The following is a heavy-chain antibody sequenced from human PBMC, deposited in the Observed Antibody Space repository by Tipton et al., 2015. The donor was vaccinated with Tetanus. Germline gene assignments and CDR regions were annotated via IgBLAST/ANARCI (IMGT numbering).Heavy chain of an antibody. CDR1: SSSSYY. D-gene: IGHD3-9*01. CDR3: AKCYYDILTGYLDY. CDR2: ISGSGGST. V-gene: IGHV3-23*01. J-gene: IGHJ4*02. Sequence: SSSSYYWGWIRQPPGKGLEWVSAISGSGGSTYYADSVKGRFTISRDNSKNTLYLQMNSLRAEDTAVYYCAKCYYDILTGYLDYWGQGTLVTVSS.